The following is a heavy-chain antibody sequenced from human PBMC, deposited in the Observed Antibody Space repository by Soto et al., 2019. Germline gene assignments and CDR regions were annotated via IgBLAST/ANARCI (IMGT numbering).Heavy chain of an antibody. V-gene: IGHV3-30*18. CDR2: ISYDGSNK. CDR3: AKDFIVFTMIDITGWAFDI. CDR1: GFTFSSYG. Sequence: QVQLVESGGGVVQPGRSLRLSCAASGFTFSSYGMHWVRQAPGKGLEWVAVISYDGSNKYYADSVKGRFTISRDNSKNALYLQMNRLRAEDTAVYYCAKDFIVFTMIDITGWAFDIWGQGTMVTVSS. J-gene: IGHJ3*02. D-gene: IGHD5-12*01.